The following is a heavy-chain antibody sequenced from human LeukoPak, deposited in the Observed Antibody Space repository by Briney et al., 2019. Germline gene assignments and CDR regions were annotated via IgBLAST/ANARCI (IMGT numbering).Heavy chain of an antibody. Sequence: SETLSLTCTVSGGSISSYYWSWIRQPPGKGLEWIGYIYYSGSTNYNPSLKSRVTISVDTSKNQFSLKLSSVTAADTAVYYCARELRCSSSWYNWFDPWGQGTLVTVSS. CDR3: ARELRCSSSWYNWFDP. J-gene: IGHJ5*02. CDR2: IYYSGST. D-gene: IGHD6-13*01. V-gene: IGHV4-59*01. CDR1: GGSISSYY.